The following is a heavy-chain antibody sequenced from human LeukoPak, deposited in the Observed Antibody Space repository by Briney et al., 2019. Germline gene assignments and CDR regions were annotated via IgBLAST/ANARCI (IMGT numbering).Heavy chain of an antibody. Sequence: PGGSLRLSCAASGFTFSSYAMSWVRQAPGKGLEWVSAISGSGGSTYYADSVKGRFTISRDNSKNTLYLQMGSLRAEDMAVYYCARVTGPRGGRPEYWGQGTLVTVSS. J-gene: IGHJ4*02. D-gene: IGHD3-10*01. CDR2: ISGSGGST. V-gene: IGHV3-23*01. CDR1: GFTFSSYA. CDR3: ARVTGPRGGRPEY.